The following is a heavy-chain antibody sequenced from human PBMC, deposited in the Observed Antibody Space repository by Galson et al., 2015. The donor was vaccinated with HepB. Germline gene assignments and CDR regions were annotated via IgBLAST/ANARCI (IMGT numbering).Heavy chain of an antibody. J-gene: IGHJ4*02. CDR1: GFIFSNYG. CDR2: IWHDGSNR. CDR3: ARDPTNHLGNPRITLTRGIH. Sequence: SLRLSCAASGFIFSNYGMHWVRQAPGKGLEWVAFIWHDGSNRYSADSVKGRFTISRDNSKNTLFLQMNNLRAEDTAVYFCARDPTNHLGNPRITLTRGIHWGQGTPVTVAS. V-gene: IGHV3-33*01. D-gene: IGHD3-10*01.